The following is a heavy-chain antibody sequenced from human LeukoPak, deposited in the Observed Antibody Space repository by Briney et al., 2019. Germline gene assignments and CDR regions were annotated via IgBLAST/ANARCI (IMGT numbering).Heavy chain of an antibody. J-gene: IGHJ4*02. CDR2: ISYDGSNK. CDR1: GFTFSSYG. CDR3: AKEGYNYGPDSPGYFDY. D-gene: IGHD5-18*01. Sequence: GRSLRLSCAASGFTFSSYGMHWVRQAPGKGLEWVAVISYDGSNKYYADSVKGRFTISRGNSKNTLYLQMNSLRAEDTAVYYCAKEGYNYGPDSPGYFDYWGQGTLVTVSS. V-gene: IGHV3-30*18.